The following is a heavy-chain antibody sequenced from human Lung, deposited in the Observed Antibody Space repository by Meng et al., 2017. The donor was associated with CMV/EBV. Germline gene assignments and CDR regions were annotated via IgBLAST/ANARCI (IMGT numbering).Heavy chain of an antibody. CDR1: GGSFSGYY. CDR3: AREGITMVRGVIIGRSDY. D-gene: IGHD3-10*01. Sequence: SXTXSLXXAVYGGSFSGYYWSWIRQPPGKGLEWIGEINHSGSTNYNPSLKSRVTISVDTSKNQFSLKLSSVTAADTAVYYCAREGITMVRGVIIGRSDYXGQGXLVTVSS. J-gene: IGHJ4*02. V-gene: IGHV4-34*01. CDR2: INHSGST.